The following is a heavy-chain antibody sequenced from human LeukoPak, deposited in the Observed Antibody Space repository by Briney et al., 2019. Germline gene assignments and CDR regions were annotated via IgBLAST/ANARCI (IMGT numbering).Heavy chain of an antibody. J-gene: IGHJ4*02. D-gene: IGHD6-19*01. CDR2: FYNTGNT. Sequence: SETLSLTCAVSGGSISSRDYYWGWIRQPPGKGLEWIGSFYNTGNTYYNPSLNSRVTISLDTSKSQFSLTLTSVTAADTAVYFCAREGKLTGYFGGLGFNYWGPGILVTVSS. CDR3: AREGKLTGYFGGLGFNY. CDR1: GGSISSRDYY. V-gene: IGHV4-39*07.